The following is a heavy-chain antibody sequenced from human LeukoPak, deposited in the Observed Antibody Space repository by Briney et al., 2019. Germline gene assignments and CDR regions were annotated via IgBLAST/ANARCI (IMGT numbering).Heavy chain of an antibody. CDR3: LISHITFYPLQYYFAV. CDR1: GFTFSDYA. V-gene: IGHV3-23*01. D-gene: IGHD2/OR15-2a*01. J-gene: IGHJ4*01. CDR2: LRVNGDIT. Sequence: PGGSLGLSCAASGFTFSDYAMSWVRQAPGKGLEWVSGLRVNGDITYYADSVRGRFTIARDNSRATLPLPLHTLRAEDTAIYFCLISHITFYPLQYYFAVWGRGAQVTVSS.